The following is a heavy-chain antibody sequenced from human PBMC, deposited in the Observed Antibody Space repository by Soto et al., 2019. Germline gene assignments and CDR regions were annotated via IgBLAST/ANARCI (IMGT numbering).Heavy chain of an antibody. CDR1: GGSISSSNW. J-gene: IGHJ4*02. Sequence: QVQLQESGPGLVKPSGTLSLTCGVSGGSISSSNWWSWVRQPPGKGLEWIGEIHHSGISKYNPSLQRRLPISLDKSKTHFSLQLTSVTAADTAVYYCARACLNGICYTQGLDLWGQGTLVLVSS. CDR2: IHHSGIS. CDR3: ARACLNGICYTQGLDL. V-gene: IGHV4-4*02. D-gene: IGHD2-8*01.